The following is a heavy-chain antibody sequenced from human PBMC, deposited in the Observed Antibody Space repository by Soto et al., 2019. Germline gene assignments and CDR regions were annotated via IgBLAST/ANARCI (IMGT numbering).Heavy chain of an antibody. CDR3: ARHYYDSSGYFLLDY. J-gene: IGHJ4*02. Sequence: PSETLSLTCTVSGGSISSYYWSWIRQPPGKGLEWIGYIYYSGSTNYNPSLKSRVTISVDTSKIQFSLKLRFVTAVDTAVYYCARHYYDSSGYFLLDYWGQGTLVTVSS. V-gene: IGHV4-59*01. CDR1: GGSISSYY. D-gene: IGHD3-22*01. CDR2: IYYSGST.